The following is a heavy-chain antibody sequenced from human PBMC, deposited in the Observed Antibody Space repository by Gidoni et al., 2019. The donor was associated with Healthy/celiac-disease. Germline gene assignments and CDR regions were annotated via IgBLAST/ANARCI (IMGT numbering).Heavy chain of an antibody. Sequence: QVQLQESGPGLVKPSETLSLTCTVSGGSISSYYWSWIRQPPGKGLEWIGYIYYSGSTNYNPSLKSRVTISVDTSKNQFSLKLSSVTAADTAVYYCARVGEVTPVIFYFQHWGQGTLVTVSS. CDR3: ARVGEVTPVIFYFQH. J-gene: IGHJ1*01. V-gene: IGHV4-59*01. CDR1: GGSISSYY. D-gene: IGHD3-22*01. CDR2: IYYSGST.